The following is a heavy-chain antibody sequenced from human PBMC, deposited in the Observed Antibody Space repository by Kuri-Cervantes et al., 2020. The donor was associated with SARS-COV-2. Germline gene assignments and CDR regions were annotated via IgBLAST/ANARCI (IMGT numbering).Heavy chain of an antibody. CDR2: TSYDGTSK. CDR1: GFTFNNYA. D-gene: IGHD2-21*01. J-gene: IGHJ4*02. CDR3: ARGRVGVQDF. V-gene: IGHV3-30-3*01. Sequence: GGSLRLSCAASGFTFNNYAMHWVRQTPGEGLEWVAITSYDGTSKYCADSVKGRFTISRDNSKNTLYLQMNNLRGDDTAVYFCARGRVGVQDFWGQGTLVTVSS.